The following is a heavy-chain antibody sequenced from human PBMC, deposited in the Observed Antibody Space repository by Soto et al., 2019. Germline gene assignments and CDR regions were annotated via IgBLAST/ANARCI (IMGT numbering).Heavy chain of an antibody. Sequence: GESLKISCEASGYSFSSCWIGWVRQMPGKGLEWMGIIYPGDSDTRYSPSFQGQVTISADKSISTAYLQWSSLKASDTAMYYCARLTYYDSSGYYPTDLRYWGQGTLVTVSS. CDR2: IYPGDSDT. V-gene: IGHV5-51*01. J-gene: IGHJ4*02. D-gene: IGHD3-22*01. CDR1: GYSFSSCW. CDR3: ARLTYYDSSGYYPTDLRY.